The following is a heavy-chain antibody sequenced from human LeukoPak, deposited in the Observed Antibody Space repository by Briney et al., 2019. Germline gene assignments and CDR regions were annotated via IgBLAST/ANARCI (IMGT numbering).Heavy chain of an antibody. CDR1: GFTFSSYA. CDR2: ISYDGSNK. Sequence: GRSLRLSCAASGFTFSSYAMHWVRQAPGKGLEWVAVISYDGSNKYYADSVKGRFTISRDNSKNTLYLQMNSPRAEDTAVYYCAKEAPRGYYYFDYWGQGTLVTVSS. J-gene: IGHJ4*02. V-gene: IGHV3-30-3*01. CDR3: AKEAPRGYYYFDY. D-gene: IGHD5-12*01.